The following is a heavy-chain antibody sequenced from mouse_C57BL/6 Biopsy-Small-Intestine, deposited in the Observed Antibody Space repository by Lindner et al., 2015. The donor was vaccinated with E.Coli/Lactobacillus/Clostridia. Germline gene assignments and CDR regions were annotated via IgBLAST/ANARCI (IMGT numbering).Heavy chain of an antibody. CDR2: INVGNGNT. J-gene: IGHJ4*01. CDR1: GYTFSSYV. D-gene: IGHD6-1*01. Sequence: SVKVSCKASGYTFSSYVMHWVCQAPGQRLEWMGWINVGNGNTHYAQKFRGRVTITSDTSASIAYVELSSLRYEDTAVYYCARERRTAAAGTYDSWGQGTLVTVSS. CDR3: ARERRTAAAGTYDS. V-gene: IGHV1-14*01.